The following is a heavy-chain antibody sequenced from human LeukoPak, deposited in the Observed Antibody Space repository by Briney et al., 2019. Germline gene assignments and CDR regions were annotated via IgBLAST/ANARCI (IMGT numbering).Heavy chain of an antibody. V-gene: IGHV1-46*01. CDR2: INPSGGST. J-gene: IGHJ3*02. D-gene: IGHD3-9*01. CDR1: GYTLTSYY. CDR3: ARWANYDILTGYYWVWAFDI. Sequence: GASVKVSCKASGYTLTSYYMHWVRQAPGQGLEWMGIINPSGGSTSYAQKFQGRVTMTRDTSTSTVYMELSSLRSEDTAVYYCARWANYDILTGYYWVWAFDIWGQGTMVTVSS.